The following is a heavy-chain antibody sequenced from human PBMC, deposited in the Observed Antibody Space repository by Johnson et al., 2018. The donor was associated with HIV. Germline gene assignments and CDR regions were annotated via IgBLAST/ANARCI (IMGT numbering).Heavy chain of an antibody. Sequence: VLLVESGGGVVQPGKSLRLSCSASRFTFSNYAMNWVRQAPGKGLEWLSFISSSGDIIRYADSVKGRFTISRDNAKNPLYLQMNSLRPEDTALYYCARVGVSGYDLAAFDIWGQGTMVTVSS. D-gene: IGHD5-12*01. CDR2: ISSSGDII. CDR1: RFTFSNYA. CDR3: ARVGVSGYDLAAFDI. V-gene: IGHV3-48*03. J-gene: IGHJ3*02.